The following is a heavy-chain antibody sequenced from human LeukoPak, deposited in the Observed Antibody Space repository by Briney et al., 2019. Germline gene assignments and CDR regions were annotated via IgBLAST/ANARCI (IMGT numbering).Heavy chain of an antibody. J-gene: IGHJ4*02. CDR2: NNHSGST. Sequence: SETLSLTCAVYGGSFSGYYWSWIRQPPGKGLEWIGENNHSGSTNYNPSLKSRVTISVDTSKNQFSLKLSSVTAADTAVYYCARGRKRVYVWGSYPGAFFDYWGQGTLVTVSS. D-gene: IGHD3-16*02. CDR3: ARGRKRVYVWGSYPGAFFDY. V-gene: IGHV4-34*01. CDR1: GGSFSGYY.